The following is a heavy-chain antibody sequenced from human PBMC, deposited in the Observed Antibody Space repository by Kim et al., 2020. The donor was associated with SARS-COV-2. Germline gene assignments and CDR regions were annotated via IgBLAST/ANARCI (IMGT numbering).Heavy chain of an antibody. CDR3: ARERGRGSTGYGDFDS. CDR2: INEDGSVK. J-gene: IGHJ4*02. Sequence: GGSLRLSCAASGFTFNGYYMTWVRQAPGKGLEWVANINEDGSVKRYVDSVKGRFTNSRDNAKNSLSLQMDSLRAEDTALDYCARERGRGSTGYGDFDSWGQGTLVTVSS. D-gene: IGHD5-12*01. V-gene: IGHV3-7*03. CDR1: GFTFNGYY.